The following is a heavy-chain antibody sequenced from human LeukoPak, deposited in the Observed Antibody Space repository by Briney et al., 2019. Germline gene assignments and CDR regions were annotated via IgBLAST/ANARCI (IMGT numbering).Heavy chain of an antibody. CDR2: IYYNGGT. Sequence: KPSETLSLTCSVSGGSIHNHYWTWIRQPPGKGLEWIGYIYYNGGTNSNPSLKSRVAISVDTSKNQFSLKLSSVTAADTAVYYCARSEYSSSSGHFDYWGQGTLVTVSS. V-gene: IGHV4-59*08. CDR3: ARSEYSSSSGHFDY. J-gene: IGHJ4*02. D-gene: IGHD6-6*01. CDR1: GGSIHNHY.